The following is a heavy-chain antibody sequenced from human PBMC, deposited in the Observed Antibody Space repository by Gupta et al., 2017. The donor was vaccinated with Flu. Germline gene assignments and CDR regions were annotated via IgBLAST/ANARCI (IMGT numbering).Heavy chain of an antibody. CDR1: GFSLNANGAG. V-gene: IGHV2-5*02. CDR3: THRALGASDV. CDR2: ILWDDEK. Sequence: QITLTESGPTLVRPTQTLTLTCSFSGFSLNANGAGVGWIRQTTGKALEWLALILWDDEKWYSPSRGARLTISKDTARSHVCLTLSDVDSVDTGTYYCTHRALGASDVWGQGTVVTVSA. J-gene: IGHJ3*01.